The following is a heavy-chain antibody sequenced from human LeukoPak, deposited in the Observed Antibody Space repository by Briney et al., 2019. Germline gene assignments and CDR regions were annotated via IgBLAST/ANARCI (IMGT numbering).Heavy chain of an antibody. CDR2: ISYDGSNK. Sequence: PGRSLRLSCAASGFTFSSYAMHWVRQAPGKGLEWVAVISYDGSNKYYADSVKGRFTISRDNSKNTLYLQMNSLRAEDTAVYYCARDVVGAKAGRANAFDIWGQGTMVTVSS. J-gene: IGHJ3*02. CDR1: GFTFSSYA. V-gene: IGHV3-30-3*01. CDR3: ARDVVGAKAGRANAFDI. D-gene: IGHD1-26*01.